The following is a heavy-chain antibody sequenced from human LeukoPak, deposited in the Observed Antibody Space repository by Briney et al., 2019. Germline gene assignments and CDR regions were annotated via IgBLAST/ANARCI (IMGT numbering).Heavy chain of an antibody. J-gene: IGHJ4*02. Sequence: PGGSLRLSCSASGFTFSSYWMSWVRQAPGKGLEWVAVISYDGSNKYYADSVKGRFTISRDNSKNTLYLQMNSLRAEDTAVYYCATRKGGTMIVVVPYYFDYWGQGTLVTVSS. V-gene: IGHV3-30*03. CDR1: GFTFSSYW. D-gene: IGHD3-22*01. CDR2: ISYDGSNK. CDR3: ATRKGGTMIVVVPYYFDY.